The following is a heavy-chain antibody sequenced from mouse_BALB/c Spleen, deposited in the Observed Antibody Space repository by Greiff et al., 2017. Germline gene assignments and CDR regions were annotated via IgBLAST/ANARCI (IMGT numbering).Heavy chain of an antibody. D-gene: IGHD2-14*01. CDR2: INPGGGGT. CDR1: GYAFTNYL. V-gene: IGHV1-54*01. Sequence: QVHVKQSGAELVRPGTSVKVSCKASGYAFTNYLIEWVKQRPGQGLEWIGVINPGGGGTNYNAKFKGTATLTAHKSSSTAYMQLSSLTSDDSAVYFCAKTYRSYYYAMDYWGQGTTVTVSS. J-gene: IGHJ4*01. CDR3: AKTYRSYYYAMDY.